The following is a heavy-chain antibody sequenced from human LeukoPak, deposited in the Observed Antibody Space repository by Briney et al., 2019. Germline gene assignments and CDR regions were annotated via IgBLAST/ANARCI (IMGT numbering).Heavy chain of an antibody. V-gene: IGHV4-59*01. CDR3: ARTFTAGYCSSTSCSGEGVYFDY. D-gene: IGHD2-2*01. CDR1: GGSISSYY. Sequence: SETLSLTCTVSGGSISSYYWSWIRQPPGKGLEWIGYVSYSGSTNYDPSLKSRVTISVDTSKNQFSLKLSSVTAADMAVYYCARTFTAGYCSSTSCSGEGVYFDYWGQGTLVTVSS. CDR2: VSYSGST. J-gene: IGHJ4*02.